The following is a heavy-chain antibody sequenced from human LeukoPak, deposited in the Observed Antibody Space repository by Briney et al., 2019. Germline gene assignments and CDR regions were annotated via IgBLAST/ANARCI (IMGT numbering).Heavy chain of an antibody. J-gene: IGHJ5*02. CDR2: ISGFNGAT. V-gene: IGHV1-18*01. CDR3: ARALPGAATAHNWFDP. CDR1: GYTFTIYG. Sequence: ASVRVSCKASGYTFTIYGISWVRQAPGQGFEWMGWISGFNGATNYAQKFQGRVTMTIDTSTNTTYMDLRTVTSDDTAIYYCARALPGAATAHNWFDPWGQGTLVTVSS. D-gene: IGHD6-13*01.